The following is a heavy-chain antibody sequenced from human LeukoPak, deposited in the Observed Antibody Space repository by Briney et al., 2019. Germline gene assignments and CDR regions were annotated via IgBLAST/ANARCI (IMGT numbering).Heavy chain of an antibody. Sequence: GGSLRLSCAGSGFTFSNYAMTWVRQAPGKGLEWVSSVSGSGRNTFYPDSVEGRFTISRDNSKNTLYLQMNSLRAEDTAMYYCATDSLGIFGRTWGQGTLVTVSS. V-gene: IGHV3-23*01. D-gene: IGHD3-3*01. J-gene: IGHJ5*02. CDR2: VSGSGRNT. CDR3: ATDSLGIFGRT. CDR1: GFTFSNYA.